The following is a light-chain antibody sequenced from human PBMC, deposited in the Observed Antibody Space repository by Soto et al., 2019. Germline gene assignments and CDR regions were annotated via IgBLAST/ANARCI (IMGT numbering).Light chain of an antibody. Sequence: EIVLIQSPATLSLSPGERATLSCRASQSVGSYLAWYQQKPGQAPRLLIYDASNRATGIPARFSGSGSGTDFTLTISSLEPEDFAVYYCQQRSNWPPLTFGGGTKV. J-gene: IGKJ4*01. V-gene: IGKV3-11*01. CDR3: QQRSNWPPLT. CDR1: QSVGSY. CDR2: DAS.